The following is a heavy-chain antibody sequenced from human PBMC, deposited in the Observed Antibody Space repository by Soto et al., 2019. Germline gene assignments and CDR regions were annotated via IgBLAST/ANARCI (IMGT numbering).Heavy chain of an antibody. CDR1: GFTFSSYA. V-gene: IGHV3-30-3*01. Sequence: QVQLVESGGGVVQPGRSLRLSCAASGFTFSSYAMHWVRQAPGKGLEWVAVISYDGSNIYYADSVKGRFTISRDNSKNTLDLQMNSLRAEDTAVYYCAREGYGSGSYPYYYYGMDVWGQGTTFTVSS. CDR2: ISYDGSNI. D-gene: IGHD3-10*01. CDR3: AREGYGSGSYPYYYYGMDV. J-gene: IGHJ6*02.